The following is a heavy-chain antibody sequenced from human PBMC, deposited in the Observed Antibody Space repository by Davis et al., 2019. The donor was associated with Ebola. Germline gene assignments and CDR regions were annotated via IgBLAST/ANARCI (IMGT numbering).Heavy chain of an antibody. V-gene: IGHV4-39*01. Sequence: MPSETLSLTCTVSGGSISSYYWGWIRQPPGKGLEWIGSIYYSGSTYYNPSLKSRVTKSVDTSKNQFSLKLSSVTAADTAVYYCARHRSSSLGGVYWGFDPWGQGTLVTVSS. CDR2: IYYSGST. D-gene: IGHD6-6*01. CDR1: GGSISSYY. CDR3: ARHRSSSLGGVYWGFDP. J-gene: IGHJ5*02.